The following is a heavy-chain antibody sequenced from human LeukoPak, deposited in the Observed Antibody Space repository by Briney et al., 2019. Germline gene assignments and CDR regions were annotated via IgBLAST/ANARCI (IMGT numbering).Heavy chain of an antibody. CDR3: ASHSDVDIVATVLDY. J-gene: IGHJ4*02. D-gene: IGHD5-12*01. CDR2: IYYSGST. Sequence: PSETLSLTCTVSGGSISSSSYYWGWIRQPPGKGLEWIGSIYYSGSTYYNPSLKSRVTISVDTSKNQFSLKLSSVTAADTAVYYCASHSDVDIVATVLDYWGQGTLVTVSS. V-gene: IGHV4-39*07. CDR1: GGSISSSSYY.